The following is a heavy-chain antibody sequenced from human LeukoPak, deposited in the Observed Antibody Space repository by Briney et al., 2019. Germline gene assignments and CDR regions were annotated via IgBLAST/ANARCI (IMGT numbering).Heavy chain of an antibody. D-gene: IGHD5-12*01. CDR1: GFTFSSYA. J-gene: IGHJ4*02. CDR3: ASGEWMATIDY. Sequence: SGGSLRLSCAASGFTFSSYAMSWVRQAPGKGLEWVANIKQDGSEKYYVDSVKGRFTISRDNAKNSLYLQMNSLRAEDTAVYYCASGEWMATIDYWGQGTLVTVSS. V-gene: IGHV3-7*01. CDR2: IKQDGSEK.